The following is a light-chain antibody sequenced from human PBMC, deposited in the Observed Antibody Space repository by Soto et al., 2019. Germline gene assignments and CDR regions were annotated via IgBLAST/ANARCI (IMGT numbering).Light chain of an antibody. CDR3: SSFTSSSTYV. CDR1: SSDVGSYNR. CDR2: DVS. J-gene: IGLJ1*01. V-gene: IGLV2-18*02. Sequence: QSALTQPPSVSGSPWQAVTISFTGTSSDVGSYNRVSWYQQPPGTAPKLMIYDVSNRPSGVPDRFSGSKSGNTASLTISGLQAEDEADYYCSSFTSSSTYVFGTGTKVTVL.